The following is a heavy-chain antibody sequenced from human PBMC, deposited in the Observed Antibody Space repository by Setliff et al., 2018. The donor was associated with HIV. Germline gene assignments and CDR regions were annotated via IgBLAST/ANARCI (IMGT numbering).Heavy chain of an antibody. CDR3: ARVPYRSAWFSGGHDAFDI. D-gene: IGHD6-19*01. CDR2: ISGFNGST. Sequence: ASVKVSCKASGYSCARYGLSWVRQAPGQGLEWMGWISGFNGSTKYAQSFQDRVAMTTETATSTAYMEMRSLRSDDTAVYFCARVPYRSAWFSGGHDAFDIWGQGTMVTVSS. J-gene: IGHJ3*02. CDR1: GYSCARYG. V-gene: IGHV1-18*01.